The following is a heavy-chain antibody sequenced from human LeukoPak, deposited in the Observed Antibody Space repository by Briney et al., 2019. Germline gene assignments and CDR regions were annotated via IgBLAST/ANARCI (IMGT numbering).Heavy chain of an antibody. J-gene: IGHJ4*02. V-gene: IGHV3-21*01. CDR3: ARCERSSWSDSPDY. Sequence: PGGSLRLSCAASGFTFSSYSMNWVRQAPGKGLEWVSSISSSSSYIYYADSVKGRFTISRDNAKNSLYLQMNSLRAEDTAVYYCARCERSSWSDSPDYWGQGTLVTVSS. CDR1: GFTFSSYS. D-gene: IGHD6-13*01. CDR2: ISSSSSYI.